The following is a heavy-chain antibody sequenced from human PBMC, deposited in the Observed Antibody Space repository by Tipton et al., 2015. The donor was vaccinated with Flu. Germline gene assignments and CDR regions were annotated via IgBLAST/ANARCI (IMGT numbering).Heavy chain of an antibody. D-gene: IGHD2-15*01. Sequence: RSLRLSCAASGFTFGSYGMHWVRQTPGKGLEWVAFISFDGSDKTYADSVKGRFAISRQTSKNTLYLQMNSLRAEDTAIYYCARTLRSYYFDYWGRGTLVTVSS. CDR3: ARTLRSYYFDY. CDR1: GFTFGSYG. V-gene: IGHV3-30*03. J-gene: IGHJ4*02. CDR2: ISFDGSDK.